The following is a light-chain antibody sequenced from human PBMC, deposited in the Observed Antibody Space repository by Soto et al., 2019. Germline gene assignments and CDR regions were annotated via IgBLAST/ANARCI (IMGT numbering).Light chain of an antibody. Sequence: QPVLTQPPSVSGAPGQRVTSSCTGSSSNIGAGYDVHWYQQLPGTAPKLLIYGNSNRPSGVLDRFSGSKSGTSASLAITGLPAEDEADYYCQSYDSSLSGLYVFGTGTKLTVL. V-gene: IGLV1-40*01. J-gene: IGLJ1*01. CDR2: GNS. CDR1: SSNIGAGYD. CDR3: QSYDSSLSGLYV.